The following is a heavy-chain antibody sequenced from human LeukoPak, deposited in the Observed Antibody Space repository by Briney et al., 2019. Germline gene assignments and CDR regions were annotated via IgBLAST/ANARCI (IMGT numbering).Heavy chain of an antibody. J-gene: IGHJ4*02. Sequence: GGSLRLSCAASGFTFSNARMGWVRQAPGKGLEWVGRIKSKTDGGTSGYAAPVKGRFTISRDDSKNTVYLQMNSLKTEDTAVYYCTAAEYGSGSYYNYYWGQGTLVTVSS. CDR2: IKSKTDGGTS. CDR3: TAAEYGSGSYYNYY. D-gene: IGHD3-10*01. CDR1: GFTFSNAR. V-gene: IGHV3-15*01.